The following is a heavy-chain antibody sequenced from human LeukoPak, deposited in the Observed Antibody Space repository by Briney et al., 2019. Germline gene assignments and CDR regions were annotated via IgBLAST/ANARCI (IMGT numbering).Heavy chain of an antibody. Sequence: GGSLRLSCAASGFTFSSYWMSWVRQAPGKGLEWVANIKQDGSEKYYVDSVKGRFTISRDNAKNSLYLQMNSLRAEDTAVYYCARDSPTYYDYVWGSYRLYYFDYWGQGTLVTVSS. CDR2: IKQDGSEK. CDR3: ARDSPTYYDYVWGSYRLYYFDY. D-gene: IGHD3-16*02. CDR1: GFTFSSYW. J-gene: IGHJ4*02. V-gene: IGHV3-7*01.